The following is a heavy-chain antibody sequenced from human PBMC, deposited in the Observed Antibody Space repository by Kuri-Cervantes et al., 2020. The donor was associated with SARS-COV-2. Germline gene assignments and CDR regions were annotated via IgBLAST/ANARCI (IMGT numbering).Heavy chain of an antibody. CDR2: ITPIFGTT. D-gene: IGHD2-2*01. CDR1: GYTFTSYG. J-gene: IGHJ5*02. Sequence: SVKVSCKASGYTFTSYGISWVRQAPGQGLEWMGGITPIFGTTNYAQNFQGRVTITADESTSTAYMELSSLGSEDTAVYYCARHTSPQIEYCSAISCRYSAWFDPWGQGTLVTVSS. V-gene: IGHV1-69*13. CDR3: ARHTSPQIEYCSAISCRYSAWFDP.